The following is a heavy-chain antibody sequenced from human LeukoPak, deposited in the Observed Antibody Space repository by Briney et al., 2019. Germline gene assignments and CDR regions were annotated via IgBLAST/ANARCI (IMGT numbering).Heavy chain of an antibody. Sequence: SETLSLTCTVSGGSITGYYWSWIRQPPGKGLEWIDYISYSGTTNYNPSLKSRVTMSVDTSKNQFSLRLSSVTAADTAVYYCARHGSSYSFDCWGQGTLVTVSS. V-gene: IGHV4-59*08. CDR1: GGSITGYY. D-gene: IGHD6-13*01. CDR3: ARHGSSYSFDC. J-gene: IGHJ4*02. CDR2: ISYSGTT.